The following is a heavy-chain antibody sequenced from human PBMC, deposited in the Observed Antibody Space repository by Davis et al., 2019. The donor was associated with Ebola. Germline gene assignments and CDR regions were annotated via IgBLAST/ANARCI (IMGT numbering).Heavy chain of an antibody. V-gene: IGHV4-34*01. CDR3: ARQKSHYYYYGMDV. CDR1: GGSISGYY. CDR2: IHHSGST. J-gene: IGHJ6*02. Sequence: MPLETLSLTCAVYGGSISGYYWSWIRQSPGKGLEWIGEIHHSGSTNYNPSLRSRVTISVDTSRNQFSLKLSSATAADTAVYYCARQKSHYYYYGMDVWGQGTTVTVSS.